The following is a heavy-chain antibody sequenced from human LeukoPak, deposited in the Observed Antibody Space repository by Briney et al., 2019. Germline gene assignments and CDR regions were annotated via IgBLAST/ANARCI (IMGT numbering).Heavy chain of an antibody. J-gene: IGHJ6*02. CDR2: IWYDGSNK. CDR1: GFTFSSYG. Sequence: SGGSLRLSCAASGFTFSSYGMHWVRQAPGKGLEWVAVIWYDGSNKYYADSVKGRFTISRDNSKNTLYLQMNSLRAEDTAVYYCARDLRPYYYYYGMDVWGQGTTVTVSS. V-gene: IGHV3-33*01. CDR3: ARDLRPYYYYYGMDV.